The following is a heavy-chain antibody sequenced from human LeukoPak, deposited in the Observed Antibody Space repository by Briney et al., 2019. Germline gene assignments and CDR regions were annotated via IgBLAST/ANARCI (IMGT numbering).Heavy chain of an antibody. CDR1: GGSISSSSYY. CDR2: IYYSGST. CDR3: ARDLPVRYFDY. D-gene: IGHD4-17*01. Sequence: SETLSLTCTVSGGSISSSSYYWGWIRQPPGKGLEWIGSIYYSGSTYYNPSLKSRVTISVDTSKNQFSLKLSSVTAADTAVYYCARDLPVRYFDYWGQGTLVTVSS. V-gene: IGHV4-39*02. J-gene: IGHJ4*02.